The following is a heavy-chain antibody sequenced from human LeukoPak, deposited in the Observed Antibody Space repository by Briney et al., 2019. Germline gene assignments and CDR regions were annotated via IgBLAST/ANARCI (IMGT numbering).Heavy chain of an antibody. V-gene: IGHV3-33*06. CDR3: AKVPGIGAAAGWDYYYYMDV. D-gene: IGHD6-13*01. J-gene: IGHJ6*03. CDR1: GFTFSSYG. CDR2: IWYDGSNK. Sequence: GGSLRLSCAASGFTFSSYGMHWVRQAPGKGLEWVAAIWYDGSNKYYADSVKGLFTISRDNSKNTLYLQMNSLRAEDTAVYYCAKVPGIGAAAGWDYYYYMDVWGKGTTVTVSS.